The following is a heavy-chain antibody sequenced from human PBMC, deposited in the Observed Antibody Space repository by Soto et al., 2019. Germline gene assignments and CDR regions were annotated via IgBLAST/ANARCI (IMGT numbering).Heavy chain of an antibody. CDR2: IWYDGSNK. J-gene: IGHJ3*02. CDR3: ARDREATVTTFAFDI. D-gene: IGHD4-17*01. Sequence: QVQLVESGGGVVQPGRSLRLSCAASGFTFSSYGMHWVRQAPGKGLEWVAVIWYDGSNKYYADSVKGRFTISRDNSKNPLYLQMNSLRAEDTAVYYCARDREATVTTFAFDIWGQGTMVTVSS. CDR1: GFTFSSYG. V-gene: IGHV3-33*01.